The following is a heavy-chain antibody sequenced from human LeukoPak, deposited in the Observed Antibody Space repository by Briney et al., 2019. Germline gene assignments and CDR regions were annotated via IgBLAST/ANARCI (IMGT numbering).Heavy chain of an antibody. Sequence: GGSLRLSCAASGFTFSSYAMSWVRQAPGKGLEWVSAISGRGSSTYYPDSVKGRFTISRDNSKNTLYLQMNGLRVEDTAVYYCARERGAARHYFDYWGQGTLVTVSS. CDR1: GFTFSSYA. J-gene: IGHJ4*02. D-gene: IGHD6-6*01. CDR2: ISGRGSST. CDR3: ARERGAARHYFDY. V-gene: IGHV3-23*01.